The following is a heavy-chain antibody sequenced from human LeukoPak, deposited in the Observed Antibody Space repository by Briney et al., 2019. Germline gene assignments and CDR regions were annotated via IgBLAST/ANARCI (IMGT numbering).Heavy chain of an antibody. CDR2: IYYSGST. V-gene: IGHV4-39*07. D-gene: IGHD5-18*01. CDR3: ARTYGYAYYYYMDV. J-gene: IGHJ6*03. CDR1: GGSISSNSYY. Sequence: SETLSLTCAVSGGSISSNSYYWGWIRQPPGKGLEWIGSIYYSGSTYYNPSLKSRVTISVDTSKNQFSLRLSSVTAADTAVYYCARTYGYAYYYYMDVWGKGTTVTVSS.